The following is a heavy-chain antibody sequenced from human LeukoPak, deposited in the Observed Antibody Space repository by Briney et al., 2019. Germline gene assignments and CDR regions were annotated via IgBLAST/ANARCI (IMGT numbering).Heavy chain of an antibody. CDR1: GYSISSNHY. V-gene: IGHV4-38-2*01. Sequence: PSETLSLTCAVSGYSISSNHYWGWIRQPPGKGLEWIGSFYHTGVTYFNPSLQSRVTISVDTSNNQFSLKLSSVTAADTAVYYCARQVRYSSSRPDYWGQGTLVTVSS. CDR2: FYHTGVT. D-gene: IGHD6-13*01. J-gene: IGHJ4*02. CDR3: ARQVRYSSSRPDY.